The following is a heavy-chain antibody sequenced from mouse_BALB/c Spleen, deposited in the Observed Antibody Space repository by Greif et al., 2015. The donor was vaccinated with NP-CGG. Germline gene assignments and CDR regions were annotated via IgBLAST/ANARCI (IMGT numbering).Heavy chain of an antibody. D-gene: IGHD2-3*01. Sequence: LQQPGSELVRPGASVKLSCKASGYTFTSYWMHWVKQRHGQGLEWIGNIYPGSGSTNYDEKFKSKGTLTVDTSSSTAYMHLSSLTSEDSAVYYCTRSNGYYGWYFDVWGAGTTVTVSS. J-gene: IGHJ1*01. CDR1: GYTFTSYW. CDR3: TRSNGYYGWYFDV. V-gene: IGHV1S22*01. CDR2: IYPGSGST.